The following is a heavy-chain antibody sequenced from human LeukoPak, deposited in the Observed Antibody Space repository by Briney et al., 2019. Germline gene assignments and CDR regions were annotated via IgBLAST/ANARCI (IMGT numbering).Heavy chain of an antibody. CDR1: GFTFSRYA. CDR2: ISYGGSNK. J-gene: IGHJ3*02. CDR3: ASGIGYDAFDI. D-gene: IGHD1-1*01. Sequence: GGSLRLSCAASGFTFSRYAMYWVRQTPGKGLEWVAVISYGGSNKYYADSVKGRFTISRDNSKNTLYLQMNSLRADDTAVYYCASGIGYDAFDIWGQGTMVTVSS. V-gene: IGHV3-30-3*01.